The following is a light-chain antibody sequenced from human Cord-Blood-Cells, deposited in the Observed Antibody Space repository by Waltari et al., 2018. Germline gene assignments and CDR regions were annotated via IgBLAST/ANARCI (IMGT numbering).Light chain of an antibody. Sequence: QSALTQPAPVSGSPGQSITISCTGTRRDVGSYNPVSWYQQHPGKAPKLMIYEGSKRPSGFSNRFSGSKSGNTASLTISGLQAEDEADYYCCSYAGSSTWVFGGGTKLTVL. CDR2: EGS. CDR3: CSYAGSSTWV. CDR1: RRDVGSYNP. V-gene: IGLV2-23*01. J-gene: IGLJ3*02.